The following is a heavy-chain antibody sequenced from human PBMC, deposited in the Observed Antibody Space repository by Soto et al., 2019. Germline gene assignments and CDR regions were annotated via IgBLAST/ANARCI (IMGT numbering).Heavy chain of an antibody. CDR1: GGSISSSSYY. V-gene: IGHV4-39*01. J-gene: IGHJ6*02. Sequence: PSETLSLSCTVSGGSISSSSYYWGWIRQPPGKGLEWIGSIYYSGSTYYNPSLKSRVTISVDTSKNQFSLKLSSVTAADTAVYYCARQLQLWSHYYYGMDVWGQGTTVTVSS. CDR2: IYYSGST. D-gene: IGHD5-18*01. CDR3: ARQLQLWSHYYYGMDV.